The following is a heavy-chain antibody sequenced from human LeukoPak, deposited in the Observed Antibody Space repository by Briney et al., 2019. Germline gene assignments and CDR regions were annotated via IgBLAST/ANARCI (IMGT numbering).Heavy chain of an antibody. CDR3: ARAARWELTSNWFDP. Sequence: SETLSLTCTVSGGSISSYYWSWIRQPPGKGLEWIGYIYYSGSTNYNPSLQSRVTMSVDTSKNQFSLKLSSVTAADTAVYYCARAARWELTSNWFDPWGQGTLVTVSS. CDR1: GGSISSYY. V-gene: IGHV4-59*08. D-gene: IGHD1-26*01. CDR2: IYYSGST. J-gene: IGHJ5*02.